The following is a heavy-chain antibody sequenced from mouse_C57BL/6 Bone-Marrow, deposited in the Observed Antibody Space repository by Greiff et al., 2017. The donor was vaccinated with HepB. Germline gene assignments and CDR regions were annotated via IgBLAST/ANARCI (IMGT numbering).Heavy chain of an antibody. CDR1: GYSFTGYF. V-gene: IGHV1-37*01. Sequence: VQLQQPGPELVKPGASVKISCKASGYSFTGYFMNWVKQSHGKSLEWIGRINPYNGDTFYNQKFKGKATLTVDKSSSTAHMELLSLTSEEFAVYYCAGWGRFGGGYYSAMDYWGQGTSVTVSS. CDR2: INPYNGDT. J-gene: IGHJ4*01. CDR3: AGWGRFGGGYYSAMDY.